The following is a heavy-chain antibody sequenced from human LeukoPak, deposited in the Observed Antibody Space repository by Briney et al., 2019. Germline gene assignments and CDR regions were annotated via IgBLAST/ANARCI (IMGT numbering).Heavy chain of an antibody. Sequence: GGSLRLSCSASGFTLSNYWMHWVRQAPGKGLVWVARVHSNGAFTTYAYSVKGLFPISRDTAKNTLYLQMNSLRVEDTSVYYCARFVVVTAGDFWGQGTLVTVSS. CDR3: ARFVVVTAGDF. D-gene: IGHD2-21*02. CDR1: GFTLSNYW. CDR2: VHSNGAFT. V-gene: IGHV3-74*01. J-gene: IGHJ4*01.